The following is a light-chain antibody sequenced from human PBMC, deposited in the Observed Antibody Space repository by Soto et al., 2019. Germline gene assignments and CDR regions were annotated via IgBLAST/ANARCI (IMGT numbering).Light chain of an antibody. V-gene: IGKV2-28*01. CDR2: LGS. CDR3: MQALQTPPEFT. CDR1: QSLLHSNGYNY. Sequence: DIVMTQSPLSLPVTPGEPASISCRSSQSLLHSNGYNYLDWYPQKPGQSPQLLIYLGSNRASGVPDRFSGSGSGTDFTLKISRVEAEDVGVYYCMQALQTPPEFTFGPGTKVDIK. J-gene: IGKJ3*01.